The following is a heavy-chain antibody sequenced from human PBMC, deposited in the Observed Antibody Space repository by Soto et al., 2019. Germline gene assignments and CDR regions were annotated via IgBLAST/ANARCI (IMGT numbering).Heavy chain of an antibody. D-gene: IGHD5-18*01. J-gene: IGHJ6*02. CDR2: ISSNGGST. Sequence: GGSLRLSCSASGFTFSSYAMHWVRQAPGKGLEYVSAISSNGGSTYYADSVKGRFTISRDNSKNTLYLQMSSLRAEDTAVYYCVKEGPGRGYSYGYLGDHFLYYGMDVWGQGTTVTVSS. CDR3: VKEGPGRGYSYGYLGDHFLYYGMDV. CDR1: GFTFSSYA. V-gene: IGHV3-64D*06.